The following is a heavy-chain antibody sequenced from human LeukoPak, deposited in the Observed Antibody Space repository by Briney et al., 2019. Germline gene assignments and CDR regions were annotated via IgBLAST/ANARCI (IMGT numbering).Heavy chain of an antibody. V-gene: IGHV4-39*01. J-gene: IGHJ3*02. CDR2: IYYSGST. D-gene: IGHD5-12*01. CDR1: GGSISSSSYY. CDR3: ARFEYSGYDYAFDI. Sequence: PSETLSLTCTVSGGSISSSSYYWGWIRRPPGKGLEWIGSIYYSGSTYYNPSLKSRVTISVDTSKNQFSLKLSSVTAADTAVYYCARFEYSGYDYAFDIWGQGTMVTVSS.